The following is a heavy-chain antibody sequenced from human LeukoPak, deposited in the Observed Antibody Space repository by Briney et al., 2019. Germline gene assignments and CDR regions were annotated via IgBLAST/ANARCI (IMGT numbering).Heavy chain of an antibody. D-gene: IGHD3-3*01. V-gene: IGHV3-49*03. J-gene: IGHJ4*02. CDR3: ERYYDFWSGYYSSCYLDY. Sequence: PGGSLRLSCTASGFTFGDYDMSWFRQAPGEGLEGVGFIRSKAYGGTTEYAASVKGRFTISRDDYKSIAYLQMKSLKTGATALFFCERYYDFWSGYYSSCYLDYWGQGTLVTVSS. CDR1: GFTFGDYD. CDR2: IRSKAYGGTT.